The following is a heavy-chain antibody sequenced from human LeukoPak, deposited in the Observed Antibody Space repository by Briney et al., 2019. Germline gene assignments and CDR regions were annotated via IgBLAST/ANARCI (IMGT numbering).Heavy chain of an antibody. CDR2: IYYSGST. CDR3: ASLRDGYNYAAFDI. V-gene: IGHV4-59*01. CDR1: GGSISSYY. Sequence: SETLSLTCTVSGGSISSYYWSWIRQPPGKGLEWIGYIYYSGSTNYNPSLKSRVTISVDTSKNQFSLKLSSVTAADTAVYYCASLRDGYNYAAFDIWGQGTMVTVSS. J-gene: IGHJ3*02. D-gene: IGHD5-24*01.